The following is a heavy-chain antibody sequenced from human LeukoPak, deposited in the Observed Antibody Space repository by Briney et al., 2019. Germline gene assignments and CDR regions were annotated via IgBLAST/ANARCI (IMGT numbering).Heavy chain of an antibody. Sequence: ASVKVSCKASGGTFSSYAISWVRQAPGQGLEWMGGIIPIFGTANYAQKFQGRVTITADESTSTAYMELSSLRSEDTAVYYCARAYSSGDYFDYWGQGTLVTVSS. CDR2: IIPIFGTA. D-gene: IGHD6-19*01. CDR1: GGTFSSYA. CDR3: ARAYSSGDYFDY. V-gene: IGHV1-69*13. J-gene: IGHJ4*02.